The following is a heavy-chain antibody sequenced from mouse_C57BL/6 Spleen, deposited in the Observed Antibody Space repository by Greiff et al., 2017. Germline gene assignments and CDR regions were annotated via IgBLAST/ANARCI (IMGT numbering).Heavy chain of an antibody. Sequence: EVQLQQSGPELVKPGASVKISCKASGYTFTDYYMNWVKQSHGKSLEWIGDINPNNGGTSYNQKFKGKATLTVDKSSSTAYMELRSLTSEDSAVYYCATITTVVADARDYWGQGTSVTVSS. V-gene: IGHV1-26*01. J-gene: IGHJ4*01. D-gene: IGHD1-1*01. CDR1: GYTFTDYY. CDR3: ATITTVVADARDY. CDR2: INPNNGGT.